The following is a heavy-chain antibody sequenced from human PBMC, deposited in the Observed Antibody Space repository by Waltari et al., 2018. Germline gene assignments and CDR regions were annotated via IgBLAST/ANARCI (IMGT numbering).Heavy chain of an antibody. J-gene: IGHJ4*02. CDR2: INPRKGET. CDR3: AREGSHLTTVNDF. V-gene: IGHV1-2*02. D-gene: IGHD4-4*01. CDR1: GYTFSAYY. Sequence: LVQSGAEVKKPGASVRVSCKTSGYTFSAYYIHWVRQAPGQGLEWMGWINPRKGETKYTQTFHGRVTLTRDTSINTAYMELSSLIFDDTAVYYCAREGSHLTTVNDFWGQGTLVIVSS.